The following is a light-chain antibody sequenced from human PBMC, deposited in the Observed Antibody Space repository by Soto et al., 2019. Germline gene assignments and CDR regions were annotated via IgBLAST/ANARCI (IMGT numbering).Light chain of an antibody. V-gene: IGKV3-11*01. CDR3: QQRSNWPLIT. CDR2: DAS. Sequence: EILLTQSPGTLSLSPGERVTMSCRTSQSVSSNYLAWYQQKPGQAPRLIIYDASKRATGIPARFSGSGSGTDFTLIISSLEPEDFAFYYCQQRSNWPLITFGQGTRLEIK. J-gene: IGKJ5*01. CDR1: QSVSSNY.